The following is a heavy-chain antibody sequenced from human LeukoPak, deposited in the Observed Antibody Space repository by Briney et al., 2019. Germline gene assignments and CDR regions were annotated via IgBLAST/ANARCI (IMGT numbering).Heavy chain of an antibody. CDR1: GGSISSYY. CDR2: IYTSGST. D-gene: IGHD6-19*01. J-gene: IGHJ4*02. Sequence: SSETLSLTCTVSGGSISSYYWSWIRQPAGKGLEWIGRIYTSGSTNYNPSLKSRVTISVDKSKNQFSLKLSSVTAADTAVYYCAGTRDSSGWYYFDYWGQGTLVTVSS. V-gene: IGHV4-4*07. CDR3: AGTRDSSGWYYFDY.